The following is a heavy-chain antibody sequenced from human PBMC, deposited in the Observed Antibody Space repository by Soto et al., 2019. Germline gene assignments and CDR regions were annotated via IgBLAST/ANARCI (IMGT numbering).Heavy chain of an antibody. D-gene: IGHD3-3*01. J-gene: IGHJ4*02. CDR3: AVGGVTLFDY. CDR2: INAGNGNT. Sequence: ASVKVSCKASGYTFTSYAMHWVRQAPGQRLEWMGWINAGNGNTKNSQKFQGRVTITRDTSASTAYMELSSLRSEDTAVYYCAVGGVTLFDYWGQGTLVTVSS. V-gene: IGHV1-3*01. CDR1: GYTFTSYA.